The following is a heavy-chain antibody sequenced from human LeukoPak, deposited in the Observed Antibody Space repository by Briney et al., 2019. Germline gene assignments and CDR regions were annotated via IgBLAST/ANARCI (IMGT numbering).Heavy chain of an antibody. Sequence: PGGSLRLSCAASGFTFSSYGLSWVRQAPGKGLEWISGISGSGSSTYYADSVKGRFTISRDNSKNTVYLQVNSLRAEDTAVYYCVFQVLLGGMDAWGQGTTVTVSS. CDR2: ISGSGSST. V-gene: IGHV3-23*01. J-gene: IGHJ6*02. CDR3: VFQVLLGGMDA. CDR1: GFTFSSYG. D-gene: IGHD3-16*01.